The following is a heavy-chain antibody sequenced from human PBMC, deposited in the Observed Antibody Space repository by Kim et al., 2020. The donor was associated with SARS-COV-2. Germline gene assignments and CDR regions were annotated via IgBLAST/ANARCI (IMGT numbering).Heavy chain of an antibody. CDR3: ARDREGGGMDV. D-gene: IGHD3-16*01. CDR1: GLTLRNYV. Sequence: LSLTCAASGLTLRNYVMDWVREAPGKGLEWVANIYRDGSQKYYVDSVKGRFTISRDNAKNSLYLQMNSLRAEDTAVYYCARDREGGGMDVWGQGTTVTVS. CDR2: IYRDGSQK. V-gene: IGHV3-7*05. J-gene: IGHJ6*02.